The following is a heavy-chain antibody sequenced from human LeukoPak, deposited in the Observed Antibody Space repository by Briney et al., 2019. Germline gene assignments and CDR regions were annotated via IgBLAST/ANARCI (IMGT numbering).Heavy chain of an antibody. CDR3: ARHRYSSSWCAY. V-gene: IGHV4-59*08. D-gene: IGHD6-13*01. CDR2: IYYDGST. J-gene: IGHJ4*02. CDR1: GGSISNYY. Sequence: SETLSLTCTVSGGSISNYYWSWMRHPPGKGLELIGYIYYDGSTNYNPSLKSRVTISVDTSNNQFSLKLSSVTAADTAVYYCARHRYSSSWCAYWGQGILVTVSS.